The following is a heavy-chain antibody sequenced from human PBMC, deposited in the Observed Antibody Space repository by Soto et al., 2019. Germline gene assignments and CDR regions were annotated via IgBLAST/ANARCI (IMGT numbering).Heavy chain of an antibody. CDR2: IIPIFGTA. V-gene: IGHV1-69*06. CDR1: GGTFSSYA. J-gene: IGHJ6*02. CDR3: ARGSLGTGLWCGELRRTDYYYGMDV. Sequence: ASVKVSCKASGGTFSSYAISWVRQAPGQGLEWMGGIIPIFGTANYAQKFQGRVTITADKSTSTAYMELSSLKSEDTAVYNCARGSLGTGLWCGELRRTDYYYGMDVWGQGTTVTVSS. D-gene: IGHD3-10*01.